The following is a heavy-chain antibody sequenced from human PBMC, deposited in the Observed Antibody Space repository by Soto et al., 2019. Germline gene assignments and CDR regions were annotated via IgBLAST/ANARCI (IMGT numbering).Heavy chain of an antibody. CDR1: GGTFSSYA. D-gene: IGHD3-10*01. V-gene: IGHV1-69*06. Sequence: SVKVSCKASGGTFSSYAISWVRQAPGQGLEWMGGIIPIFGTANYAQKFQGRVTITADKSTSTAYMELSSLRSEDTAVYYCAMMYYGSGTKPDPWGQGTLVTVSS. CDR2: IIPIFGTA. J-gene: IGHJ5*02. CDR3: AMMYYGSGTKPDP.